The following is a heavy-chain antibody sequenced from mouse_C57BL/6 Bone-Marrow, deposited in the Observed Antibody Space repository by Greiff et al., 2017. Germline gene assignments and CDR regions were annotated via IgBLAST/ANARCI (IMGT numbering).Heavy chain of an antibody. D-gene: IGHD2-2*01. CDR2: IHPNSGST. V-gene: IGHV1-64*01. J-gene: IGHJ4*01. CDR3: ARERGVTTHYYAMDY. CDR1: GYTFTSYW. Sequence: QVQLQQPGAELVKPGASVKLSCKASGYTFTSYWMHWVKQRPGQGLEWIGMIHPNSGSTNYNEKFKSKATLTVDKSSSKAYMQLSSLTSEEAAVYYGARERGVTTHYYAMDYWGQGTSVTVSS.